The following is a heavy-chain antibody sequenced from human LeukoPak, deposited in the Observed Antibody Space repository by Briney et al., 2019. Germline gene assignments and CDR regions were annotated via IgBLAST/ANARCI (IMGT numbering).Heavy chain of an antibody. J-gene: IGHJ3*02. CDR3: ATWETAMYAFDI. V-gene: IGHV1-2*02. Sequence: ASVKVSCKASGYTFTGYYMHWVRQAPGQGLEWMGWINPNSGGTNYAQRFQGRVTMTRDTSISTAYMELSRLRSDDTAVYYCATWETAMYAFDIWGQGTMVTVSS. CDR1: GYTFTGYY. D-gene: IGHD5-18*01. CDR2: INPNSGGT.